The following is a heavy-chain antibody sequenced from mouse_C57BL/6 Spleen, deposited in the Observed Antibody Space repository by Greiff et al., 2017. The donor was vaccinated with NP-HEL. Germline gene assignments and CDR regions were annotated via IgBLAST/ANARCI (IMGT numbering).Heavy chain of an antibody. CDR2: IYPGSGST. V-gene: IGHV1-55*01. Sequence: QVQLQQPGAELVKPGASVKMSCKASGYTFTSYWITWVKQRPGQGLEWIGDIYPGSGSTNYNEKFKSKATLTVDTSSSTAYMQLSSLTSEDSAVYYCASFYYYGSRGAWFAYWGQGTLVTVSA. D-gene: IGHD1-1*01. J-gene: IGHJ3*01. CDR1: GYTFTSYW. CDR3: ASFYYYGSRGAWFAY.